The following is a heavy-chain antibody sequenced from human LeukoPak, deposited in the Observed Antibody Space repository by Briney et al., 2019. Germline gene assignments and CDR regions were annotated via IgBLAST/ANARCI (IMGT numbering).Heavy chain of an antibody. CDR2: ISSGGNT. CDR3: ARDFAWGSGGAPIDDNWLDP. J-gene: IGHJ5*02. Sequence: AASVKVSCKASGYTFSNYGISWVRQAPGHGLEWMGWISSGGNTNYAPKFQDRATMTTDTSTSTAYMELRSLRFDDTAVYYCARDFAWGSGGAPIDDNWLDPWGQGTLVTVSP. CDR1: GYTFSNYG. D-gene: IGHD7-27*01. V-gene: IGHV1-18*01.